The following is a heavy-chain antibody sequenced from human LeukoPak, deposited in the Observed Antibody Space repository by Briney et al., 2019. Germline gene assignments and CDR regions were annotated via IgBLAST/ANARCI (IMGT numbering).Heavy chain of an antibody. Sequence: ASVKVSCKASGYTFTSYDINWVRQATGQGLEWMGWMNPNSGNTGYAQKFQGRVTITRNTSISTAYMELSSLRSEDTAVYYCATEGASWYPLYYYYYMDVWGKGTTVTVSS. D-gene: IGHD6-13*01. CDR1: GYTFTSYD. V-gene: IGHV1-8*03. CDR2: MNPNSGNT. J-gene: IGHJ6*03. CDR3: ATEGASWYPLYYYYYMDV.